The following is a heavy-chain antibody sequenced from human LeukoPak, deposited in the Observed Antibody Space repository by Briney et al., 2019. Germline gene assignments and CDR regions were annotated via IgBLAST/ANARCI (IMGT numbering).Heavy chain of an antibody. CDR2: ISYDGSNK. CDR3: AKDSSGWYGREYYFDY. V-gene: IGHV3-30*18. Sequence: PGGSLRLSCAASGFTFSSYGMHWVRQAPGKRLEWVAVISYDGSNKYYADSVKGRFTISRDNSKNTLYLQMNSLRAEDTAVYYCAKDSSGWYGREYYFDYWGQGTLVTVSS. CDR1: GFTFSSYG. D-gene: IGHD6-19*01. J-gene: IGHJ4*02.